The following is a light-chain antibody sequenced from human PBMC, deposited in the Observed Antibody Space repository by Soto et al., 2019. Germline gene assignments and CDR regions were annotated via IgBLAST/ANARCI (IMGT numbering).Light chain of an antibody. CDR1: QGINSY. Sequence: DIQLTQSPSFLSASVGDRVTVTWGASQGINSYLAWYEQKPGKAPKLLIYTASTLQSGVPSRFSGSGSGTEFNLTITSLQPEDFAAYYCQQLYSYPLTFGGGTKVDIK. CDR3: QQLYSYPLT. J-gene: IGKJ4*01. V-gene: IGKV1-9*01. CDR2: TAS.